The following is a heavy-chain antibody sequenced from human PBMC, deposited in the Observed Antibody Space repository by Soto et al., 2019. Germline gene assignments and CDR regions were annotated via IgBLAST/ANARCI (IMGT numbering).Heavy chain of an antibody. CDR3: ARGIKGRITMVRGVIIMNFDY. Sequence: GASVKVSCKASGYTFTSYGISWVRQAPGQGLEWMGWISAYNGNTNYAQKLQGRVTMTTDTSTSTAYMELRSLRSDDTAVYYCARGIKGRITMVRGVIIMNFDYWGQGTLVTVS. V-gene: IGHV1-18*01. D-gene: IGHD3-10*01. J-gene: IGHJ4*02. CDR1: GYTFTSYG. CDR2: ISAYNGNT.